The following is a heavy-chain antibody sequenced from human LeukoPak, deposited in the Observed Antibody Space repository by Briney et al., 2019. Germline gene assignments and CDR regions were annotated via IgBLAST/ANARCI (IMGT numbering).Heavy chain of an antibody. Sequence: PSETLSLTCRVSGYSISSGYYRGWIRQPPGKGLEWIGSIYQSGTTSYNPSLKSRVTISVDTSKNQFSLKLRSVTAADTAVYSCASLAWGRLDYWGQRTLVTVSS. J-gene: IGHJ4*02. D-gene: IGHD7-27*01. V-gene: IGHV4-38-2*02. CDR3: ASLAWGRLDY. CDR2: IYQSGTT. CDR1: GYSISSGYY.